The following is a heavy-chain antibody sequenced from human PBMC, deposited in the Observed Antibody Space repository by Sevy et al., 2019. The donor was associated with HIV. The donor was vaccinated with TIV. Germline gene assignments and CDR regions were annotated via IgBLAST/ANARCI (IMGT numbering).Heavy chain of an antibody. D-gene: IGHD3-3*01. CDR1: GFTFSSYG. CDR2: IWYDGSNK. V-gene: IGHV3-33*01. CDR3: AGDGSDFWSGYYTDTYYGMDV. Sequence: GGSLRLSCAASGFTFSSYGMHWVRQAPGKGLEWVAVIWYDGSNKYYADSVKGRFTISRDNSKNTLFLQMNSLRAEDTAVYYCAGDGSDFWSGYYTDTYYGMDVWGQGTTVTVSS. J-gene: IGHJ6*02.